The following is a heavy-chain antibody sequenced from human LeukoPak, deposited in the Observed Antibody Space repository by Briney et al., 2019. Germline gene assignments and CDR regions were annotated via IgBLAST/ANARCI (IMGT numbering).Heavy chain of an antibody. CDR3: ARRMVRPKDTFDI. CDR2: IYYSGST. CDR1: GGSISSYY. V-gene: IGHV4-59*08. J-gene: IGHJ3*02. Sequence: PSETLSLTCTVSGGSISSYYWSWIRQPPGKGLEWIGYIYYSGSTNYNPSLKSRVTISVDTSKNQFSLKLTSVTAADTAVYYCARRMVRPKDTFDIWGQGTMVTVSS. D-gene: IGHD3-10*01.